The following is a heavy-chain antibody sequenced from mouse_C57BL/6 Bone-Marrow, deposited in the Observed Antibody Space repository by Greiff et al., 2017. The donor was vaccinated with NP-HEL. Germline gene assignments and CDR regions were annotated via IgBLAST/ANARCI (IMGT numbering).Heavy chain of an antibody. Sequence: VKLMESGAELVKPGASVKLSCKASCYTFTEYTLHWVKQRSGQGLGWIGWFYPGSGSIKYNEKFKDKATLTADKSSSTVYMELSRLTSEDSAVYFCARHEDLPYGTWYVDDWGTGTTVTVSS. V-gene: IGHV1-62-2*01. CDR1: CYTFTEYT. CDR3: ARHEDLPYGTWYVDD. CDR2: FYPGSGSI. D-gene: IGHD2-10*02. J-gene: IGHJ1*03.